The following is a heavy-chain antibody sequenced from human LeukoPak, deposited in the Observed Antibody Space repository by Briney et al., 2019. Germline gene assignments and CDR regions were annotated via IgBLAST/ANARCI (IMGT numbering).Heavy chain of an antibody. CDR1: GFTFSSYG. J-gene: IGHJ4*02. CDR3: AREKTIFGVEDDY. V-gene: IGHV3-21*01. CDR2: ISSSSSYI. D-gene: IGHD3-3*01. Sequence: GGSLRLSCAASGFTFSSYGMNWVRQAPGKGLEWVSSISSSSSYIYYADSVKGRFTISRDNAKNSLYLQMNSLRAEDTAVYYCAREKTIFGVEDDYWGQGTLVTVSS.